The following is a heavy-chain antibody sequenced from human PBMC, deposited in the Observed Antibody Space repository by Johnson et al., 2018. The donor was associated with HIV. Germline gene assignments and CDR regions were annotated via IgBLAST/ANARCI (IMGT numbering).Heavy chain of an antibody. CDR1: GFVFSDYV. CDR3: ARDQSNGWNRGAFDI. CDR2: IRYDGSGK. V-gene: IGHV3-30*02. D-gene: IGHD6-19*01. J-gene: IGHJ3*02. Sequence: QVQLVESGGGVVQPGGSLTLSCAASGFVFSDYVMHWVRQAPGKGLDWVTFIRYDGSGKYYADSVNGRFTISRDNSKNTLYLQMNSLRAEDTAVYYCARDQSNGWNRGAFDIWGQGTVVTVSS.